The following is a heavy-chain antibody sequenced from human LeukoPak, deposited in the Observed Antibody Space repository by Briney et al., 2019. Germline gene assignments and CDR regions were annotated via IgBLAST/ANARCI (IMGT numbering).Heavy chain of an antibody. V-gene: IGHV3-23*01. CDR3: ARDLGSSGWIFDY. D-gene: IGHD6-19*01. Sequence: GGSLRLSCAASGFTFSSYAMTWVRQAPGKGLEWVSAISGSGISTYYADSVKGRFTISRDNSKNTLYLQMNSLRAEDTAVYYCARDLGSSGWIFDYWGQGTLVTVSS. CDR2: ISGSGIST. CDR1: GFTFSSYA. J-gene: IGHJ4*02.